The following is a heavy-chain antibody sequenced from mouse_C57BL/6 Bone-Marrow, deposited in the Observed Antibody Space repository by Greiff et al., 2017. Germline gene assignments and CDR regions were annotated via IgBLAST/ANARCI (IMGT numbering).Heavy chain of an antibody. CDR2: INPNNGGT. CDR1: GYTFTDYY. Sequence: EVQLQQSGPALVKPGASVKISCKASGYTFTDYYMNWVKQSHGKSLEWIGDINPNNGGTSYNQKFKGKATLTVDKSSSTAYMELRSLTSEDSAVYYVARYYYDYDWFAYWGQGTLVTVSA. CDR3: ARYYYDYDWFAY. D-gene: IGHD2-4*01. V-gene: IGHV1-26*01. J-gene: IGHJ3*01.